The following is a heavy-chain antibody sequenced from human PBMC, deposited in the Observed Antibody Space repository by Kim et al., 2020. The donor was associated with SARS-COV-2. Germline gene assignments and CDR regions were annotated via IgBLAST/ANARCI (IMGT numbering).Heavy chain of an antibody. V-gene: IGHV3-30*04. J-gene: IGHJ4*02. CDR2: ISYDGSNK. CDR1: GFTFSSYA. D-gene: IGHD1-26*01. Sequence: GGSLRLSCAASGFTFSSYAMHWVRQAPGKGLEWVAVISYDGSNKYYADSVKGRFTISRDNSKNTLYLQMNSLRAEDTAVYYCARDCLVGLVGACFDYWGQGTLVTVSS. CDR3: ARDCLVGLVGACFDY.